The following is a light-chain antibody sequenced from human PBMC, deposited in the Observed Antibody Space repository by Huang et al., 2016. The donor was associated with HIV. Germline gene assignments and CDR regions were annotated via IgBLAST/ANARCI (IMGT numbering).Light chain of an antibody. CDR2: GAS. V-gene: IGKV3-20*01. Sequence: EIVLTQSPDTLSLSPGERATLSCRASQTISSNYLAWYQQKPGQAPRLLIYGASSRATGIPDRFSGSGSGTDFTLTISRLEPEDFAVYYCQQYGRSPRTFGQGTKVEIK. CDR1: QTISSNY. CDR3: QQYGRSPRT. J-gene: IGKJ1*01.